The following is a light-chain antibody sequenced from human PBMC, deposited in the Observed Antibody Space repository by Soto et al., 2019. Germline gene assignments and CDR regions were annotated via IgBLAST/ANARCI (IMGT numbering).Light chain of an antibody. J-gene: IGLJ1*01. V-gene: IGLV1-40*01. CDR2: GNG. CDR3: QSYDSSLSGYV. CDR1: SSNIGAGYD. Sequence: QSVLTQPPSVSGAPGQRVTISCTGSSSNIGAGYDVHWYQQLPGTAPKLLIYGNGNRPSGVPDRFSGSKSGTSASLAITGLRAEDEADYYCQSYDSSLSGYVFGTGTKLTVL.